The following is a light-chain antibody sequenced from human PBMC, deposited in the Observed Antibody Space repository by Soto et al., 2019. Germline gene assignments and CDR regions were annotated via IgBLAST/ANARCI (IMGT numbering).Light chain of an antibody. CDR3: AAWDDSLNGYV. J-gene: IGLJ1*01. Sequence: QSLLTPPPSASGTRGQRVTISCSGSSSNMGINTVNWYQHLPGTAPKLLIYVDSQRPSGVPDRFSGSKSGTSASLAISGLQSEDEADYYCAAWDDSLNGYVFGTGTK. V-gene: IGLV1-44*01. CDR2: VDS. CDR1: SSNMGINT.